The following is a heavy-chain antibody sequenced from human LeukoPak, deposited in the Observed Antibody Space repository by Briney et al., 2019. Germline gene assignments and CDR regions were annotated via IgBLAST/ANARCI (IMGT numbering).Heavy chain of an antibody. V-gene: IGHV1-69*13. CDR3: ARFSRYCSSTSCYLYGMDV. CDR2: IIPIFGTA. D-gene: IGHD2-2*01. J-gene: IGHJ6*02. CDR1: GGTFSSYA. Sequence: SVKVSCKASGGTFSSYAISWVRQAPGQGLEWMGGIIPIFGTANYAQKFQGRVTITADESTSTAYMELSSLRSEDTALYYCARFSRYCSSTSCYLYGMDVWGQGTTVTVSS.